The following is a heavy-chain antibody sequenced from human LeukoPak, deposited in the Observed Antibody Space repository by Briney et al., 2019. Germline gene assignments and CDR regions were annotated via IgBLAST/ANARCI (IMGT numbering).Heavy chain of an antibody. CDR2: IIPIFGTA. CDR3: ARVGLVGQDEDEDDY. Sequence: SVKVSCKASGGTFSSYAISWVRQAPGQGLEWMGGIIPIFGTANYAQKFQGRVTITTDESTSTAYMELSSLRSEDTAVYYCARVGLVGQDEDEDDYWGQGTLVTVSS. CDR1: GGTFSSYA. V-gene: IGHV1-69*05. D-gene: IGHD1-26*01. J-gene: IGHJ4*02.